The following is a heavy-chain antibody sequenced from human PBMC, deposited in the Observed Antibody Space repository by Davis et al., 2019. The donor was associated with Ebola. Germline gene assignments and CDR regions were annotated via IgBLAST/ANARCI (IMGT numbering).Heavy chain of an antibody. CDR3: ARNGGSSSWYGSWWFDP. D-gene: IGHD6-13*01. J-gene: IGHJ5*02. CDR2: IYYSGST. V-gene: IGHV4-39*07. CDR1: GDSISSSSYY. Sequence: SETLSLTCTVSGDSISSSSYYWAWIRQPPGKGLDWIGSIYYSGSTYYNPSLKSRVTISVDTSKNQFSLKLSSVTAADTAVYYCARNGGSSSWYGSWWFDPWGQGTLVTVSS.